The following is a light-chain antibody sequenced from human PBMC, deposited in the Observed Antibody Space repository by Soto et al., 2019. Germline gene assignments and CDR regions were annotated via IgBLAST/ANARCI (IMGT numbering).Light chain of an antibody. J-gene: IGLJ1*01. V-gene: IGLV2-11*01. CDR3: CSYAGRYTLPYV. CDR1: SSDVGGYNY. Sequence: QSVLTQPRSVSGSPGQSVTISCTGTSSDVGGYNYVSWYQQHPGKAPKLMIYDVSKRPSGVPDRFSGSKSGNTASLTISGLQAEDEADYYCCSYAGRYTLPYVLGTGTKVTVL. CDR2: DVS.